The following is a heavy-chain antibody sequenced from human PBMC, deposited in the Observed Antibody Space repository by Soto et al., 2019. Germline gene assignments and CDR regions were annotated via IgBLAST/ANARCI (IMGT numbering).Heavy chain of an antibody. D-gene: IGHD6-6*01. CDR2: IYYTGST. J-gene: IGHJ6*03. CDR1: SGSISTYY. Sequence: SETLSLTCTVSSGSISTYYWSWIRQPPGKGLEWIGYIYYTGSTNYNPSLKSRVTISVDTSKNQFSLKLSSVTAADTAVYYCARATAARQGGHYYYYMDVWGKGTTVTVSS. V-gene: IGHV4-59*01. CDR3: ARATAARQGGHYYYYMDV.